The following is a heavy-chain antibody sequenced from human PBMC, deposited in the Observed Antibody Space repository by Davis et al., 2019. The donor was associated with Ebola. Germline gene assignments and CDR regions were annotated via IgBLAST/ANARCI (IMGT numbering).Heavy chain of an antibody. Sequence: ASVKVSCKASGYTFTSYDINWVRQATGQGLEWMGWMNPNSGNTGYAQKFQGRVTMTRNTSISTAYMELSSLRSEDTAVYYCVALGPQYYDFWSGPSTWGQGTLVTVSS. CDR1: GYTFTSYD. D-gene: IGHD3-3*01. CDR2: MNPNSGNT. V-gene: IGHV1-8*01. CDR3: VALGPQYYDFWSGPST. J-gene: IGHJ5*02.